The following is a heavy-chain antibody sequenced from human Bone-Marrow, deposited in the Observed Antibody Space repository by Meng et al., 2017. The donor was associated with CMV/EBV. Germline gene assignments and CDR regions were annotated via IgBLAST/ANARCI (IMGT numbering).Heavy chain of an antibody. CDR1: GFTFSSYS. Sequence: GECLKISCAASGFTFSSYSMNWVRQAPGKGLEWVSSISSSSSYIYYADSVKGRFTISRDNAKNSLYLQMNSLRAEDTAVYYCARAPRAFDIWGQGTMVTVSS. CDR2: ISSSSSYI. V-gene: IGHV3-21*01. J-gene: IGHJ3*02. CDR3: ARAPRAFDI.